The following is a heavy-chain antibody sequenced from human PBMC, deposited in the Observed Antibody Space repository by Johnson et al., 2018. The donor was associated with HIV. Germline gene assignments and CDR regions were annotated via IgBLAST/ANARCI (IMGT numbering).Heavy chain of an antibody. CDR2: IRYDGSNK. CDR1: GFTFSSYG. D-gene: IGHD3-22*01. CDR3: AKLPYYYDSSGPLRGAFDI. V-gene: IGHV3-30*02. Sequence: QVQLVESGGGVVQPGGSLRLSCAASGFTFSSYGMHWVRQAPGKGLEWVAFIRYDGSNKYYADSVKGRFTISRDNSKNTLYLQMNSLRAEDTAVYYCAKLPYYYDSSGPLRGAFDIWGQGRMVTVSS. J-gene: IGHJ3*02.